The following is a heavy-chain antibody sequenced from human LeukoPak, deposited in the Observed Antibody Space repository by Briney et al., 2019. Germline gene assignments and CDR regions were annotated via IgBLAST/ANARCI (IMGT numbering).Heavy chain of an antibody. V-gene: IGHV3-7*05. J-gene: IGHJ4*02. CDR1: GFTFSSYW. CDR3: ATLLRRSPFDY. Sequence: GGSLRLSCAASGFTFSSYWMSWVRQAPGKGLEWVANIKQDGSEIYYVDSVKGRFTISRDNAENSLYLQMNSLRVEDTAVYYCATLLRRSPFDYWGQGTLATVSS. CDR2: IKQDGSEI.